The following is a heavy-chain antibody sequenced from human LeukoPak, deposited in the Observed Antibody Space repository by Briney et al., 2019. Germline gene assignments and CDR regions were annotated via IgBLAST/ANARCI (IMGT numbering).Heavy chain of an antibody. V-gene: IGHV4-30-4*01. CDR3: SSGSSGGDAFDI. D-gene: IGHD3-10*01. J-gene: IGHJ3*02. CDR2: IYYSGST. Sequence: SETLSLTCTVSGGSISSGDYYWSWIRQPPGKGLEWIGYIYYSGSTYYNPSLKSRVTISVDTPKNQFSLKLSSVTAADTAVYYCSSGSSGGDAFDIWGQGTMVTVSS. CDR1: GGSISSGDYY.